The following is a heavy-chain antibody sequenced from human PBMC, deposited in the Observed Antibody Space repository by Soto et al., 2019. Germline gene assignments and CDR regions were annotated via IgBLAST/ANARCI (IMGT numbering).Heavy chain of an antibody. CDR1: GFTFSSYS. CDR3: ARPGIGLGDIVVVGPGVYYYYGMDV. CDR2: ISSSSSYI. V-gene: IGHV3-21*01. Sequence: EVQLVESGGGLVKPGGSLRLSCAASGFTFSSYSMNWVRQAPGKGLEWVSSISSSSSYIYYADSVKGRFTISRDNAKNSLYLQMNSLRAEDTAVYYCARPGIGLGDIVVVGPGVYYYYGMDVWGQGTTVTVSS. J-gene: IGHJ6*02. D-gene: IGHD2-15*01.